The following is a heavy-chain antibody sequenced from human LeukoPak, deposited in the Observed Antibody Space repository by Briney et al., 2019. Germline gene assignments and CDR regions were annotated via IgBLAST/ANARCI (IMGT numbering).Heavy chain of an antibody. V-gene: IGHV4-31*03. Sequence: MASETLSLTCTVSGGSISSGGYYWSWIRQHPGKGLEWIGYIYYSGSTYYNPSLKSRVTISVDTPKNQFSLKLSSVTAADTAVYYCARSYYGSGSYPNWFDPWGQGTLVTVSS. D-gene: IGHD3-10*01. CDR3: ARSYYGSGSYPNWFDP. CDR2: IYYSGST. CDR1: GGSISSGGYY. J-gene: IGHJ5*02.